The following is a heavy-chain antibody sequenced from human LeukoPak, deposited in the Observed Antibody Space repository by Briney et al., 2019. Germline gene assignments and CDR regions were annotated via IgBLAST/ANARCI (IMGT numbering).Heavy chain of an antibody. J-gene: IGHJ4*02. CDR2: ISSNGGST. CDR1: GFTFSSYA. CDR3: AKDLEG. V-gene: IGHV3-64*01. Sequence: GGSLRLSCAASGFTFSSYAMHWVRQAPGKGLEYVSAISSNGGSTYYANSVKGRFTISRDNSKNTLYLQRGSLRAEDMAVYYCAKDLEGWGQGTLVTVSS.